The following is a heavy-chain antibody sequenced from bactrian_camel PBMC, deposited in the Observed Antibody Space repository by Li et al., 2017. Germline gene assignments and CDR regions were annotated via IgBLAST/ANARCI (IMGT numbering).Heavy chain of an antibody. J-gene: IGHJ4*01. CDR3: TTRLDLGSSCGGPRS. V-gene: IGHV3S53*01. Sequence: HVQLVESGGGSVQAGGSLRLSCAASGVPSRRYSMAWFRQAPGKEREAVAHILSDGSKEYADSVAGRFSISVDTRMNIVWLEMSNLKPEDTATYYCTTRLDLGSSCGGPRSWGQGTQVTVS. D-gene: IGHD4*01. CDR1: GVPSRRYS. CDR2: ILSDGSK.